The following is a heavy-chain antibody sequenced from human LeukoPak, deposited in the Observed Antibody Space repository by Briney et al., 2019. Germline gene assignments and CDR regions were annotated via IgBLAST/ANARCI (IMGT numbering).Heavy chain of an antibody. Sequence: PSETLSLTCTVSGGSIHSFWSWIRKPPDKGLEFIGYISYSGSTNYNPSLKSRLTISVDTAKNQVSLNLTSVTAADTAVYYCARDKHTTSYTGGRYYPYYFDSWGQGTLVTVSS. CDR1: GGSIHSF. V-gene: IGHV4-59*01. D-gene: IGHD2-8*02. CDR3: ARDKHTTSYTGGRYYPYYFDS. CDR2: ISYSGST. J-gene: IGHJ4*02.